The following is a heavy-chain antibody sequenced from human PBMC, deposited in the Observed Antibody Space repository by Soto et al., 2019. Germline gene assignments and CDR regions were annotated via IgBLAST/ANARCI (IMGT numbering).Heavy chain of an antibody. D-gene: IGHD6-6*01. CDR1: GCRFTSYW. CDR3: ARLPSGRPGYYYSGMAP. J-gene: IGHJ6*02. V-gene: IGHV5-51*01. Sequence: GESLKIPCKGPGCRFTSYWIGWVRQMPGKGLGWMGIIYPGDSDTRYSPSFQGQVTISADKSISTAYLQWSSLKASGTAMYFCARLPSGRPGYYYSGMAPWGQGTTVTVSS. CDR2: IYPGDSDT.